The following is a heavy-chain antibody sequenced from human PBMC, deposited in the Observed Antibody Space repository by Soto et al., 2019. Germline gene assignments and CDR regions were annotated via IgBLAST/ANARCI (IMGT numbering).Heavy chain of an antibody. CDR3: ATGLYGDYFDY. CDR2: FDSEDGET. Sequence: ASVKVSCKVSGYTLTELSMHWVRQAPGKGLEWMGGFDSEDGETIYAEKFQRRVTMTEDTSTDTAYMVLSSLRSEDTAVYYCATGLYGDYFDYWGQGTLVTVSS. V-gene: IGHV1-24*01. D-gene: IGHD4-17*01. J-gene: IGHJ4*02. CDR1: GYTLTELS.